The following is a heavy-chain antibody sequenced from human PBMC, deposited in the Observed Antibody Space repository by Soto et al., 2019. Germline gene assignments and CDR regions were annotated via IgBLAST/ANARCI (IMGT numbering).Heavy chain of an antibody. V-gene: IGHV4-39*01. Sequence: QLQLQESGPGLVKPSETLSLTCTVSGGSISSSSYYWGWIRQPPVKGLGWIGSIYHSGSTYYNPSLKSRVTISVDTSKNQFSLKLSSVTAADTAVYYCASHCSGGSCYGYWGQGTLVTVSS. CDR1: GGSISSSSYY. J-gene: IGHJ4*02. D-gene: IGHD2-15*01. CDR2: IYHSGST. CDR3: ASHCSGGSCYGY.